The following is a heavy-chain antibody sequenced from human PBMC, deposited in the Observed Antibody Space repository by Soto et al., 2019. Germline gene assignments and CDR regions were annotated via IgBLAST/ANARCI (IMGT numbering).Heavy chain of an antibody. Sequence: QVQFVQSGAEVRQPGASVKVSCKASGYTFTTYSIHWVRQAPGQRLEWMGWVDEDDGDTIFSQNFQGRVTFTRDTSANTVYMELSSLRSEDTAVYYCAHSTGWYALDDWGQGTQVIVSS. D-gene: IGHD6-19*01. CDR2: VDEDDGDT. J-gene: IGHJ4*02. V-gene: IGHV1-3*01. CDR1: GYTFTTYS. CDR3: AHSTGWYALDD.